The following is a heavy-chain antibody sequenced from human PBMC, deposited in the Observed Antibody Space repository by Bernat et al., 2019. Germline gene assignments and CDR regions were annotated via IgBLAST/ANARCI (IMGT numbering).Heavy chain of an antibody. CDR3: ARGGVDNSNYGGLFDS. CDR1: DGAFSTYY. Sequence: QVQLQQWGAGLLKPSETLSLTCAVSDGAFSTYYWGWIRQPPGKGLEWIGEINHSGSTNYNPSLKSRVTMSVDTSRNRFSLKLGSVTAADSAIHFCARGGVDNSNYGGLFDSWGQGTLLTVSS. J-gene: IGHJ4*02. V-gene: IGHV4-34*02. D-gene: IGHD4-4*01. CDR2: INHSGST.